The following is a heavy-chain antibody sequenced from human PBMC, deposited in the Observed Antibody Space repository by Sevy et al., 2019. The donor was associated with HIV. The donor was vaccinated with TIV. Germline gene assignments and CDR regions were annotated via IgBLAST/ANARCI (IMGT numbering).Heavy chain of an antibody. CDR3: ARVRRYCSGGSCFPNWFDP. J-gene: IGHJ5*02. D-gene: IGHD2-15*01. CDR1: GGSISSYY. V-gene: IGHV4-59*01. CDR2: IYYSGST. Sequence: SETLSLTCTVSGGSISSYYWSWIRQPPGKGLEWIGYIYYSGSTNYNPPLKSRVTISVDTSKNQFSLKLSSVTAADTAVYYCARVRRYCSGGSCFPNWFDPWGQGTLVTVSS.